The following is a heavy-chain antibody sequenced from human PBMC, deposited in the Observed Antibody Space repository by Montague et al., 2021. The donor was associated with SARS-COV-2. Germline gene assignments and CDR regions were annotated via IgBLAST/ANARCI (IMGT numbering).Heavy chain of an antibody. D-gene: IGHD1-1*01. J-gene: IGHJ6*02. V-gene: IGHV6-1*01. Sequence: CAISGDSVAGHRGTWDELRHELSTHVERLGSTYYGSKWYNDYAVSVRGRVTINPDTSKNQFSLQLNSVTPEDTAIYYCTSGREGNYNVMDVWGQGTTVTVSS. CDR1: GDSVAGHRGT. CDR2: TYYGSKWYN. CDR3: TSGREGNYNVMDV.